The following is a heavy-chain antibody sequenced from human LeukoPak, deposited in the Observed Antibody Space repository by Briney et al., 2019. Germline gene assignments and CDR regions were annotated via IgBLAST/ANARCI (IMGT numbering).Heavy chain of an antibody. V-gene: IGHV4-39*01. CDR3: AGHEGPIAAADNFDY. Sequence: PSETLSLTCTVSGGSISSSSYYWGWIRQPPGKGLEWIGSIYYSGSTYYNPSLKSRVTISVDTSKNQFSLKLSSVTAADTAVYYCAGHEGPIAAADNFDYWGQGTLVTVSS. CDR1: GGSISSSSYY. D-gene: IGHD6-13*01. CDR2: IYYSGST. J-gene: IGHJ4*02.